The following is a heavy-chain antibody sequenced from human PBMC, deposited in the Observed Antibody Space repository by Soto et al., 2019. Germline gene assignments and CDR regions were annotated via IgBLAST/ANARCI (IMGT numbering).Heavy chain of an antibody. J-gene: IGHJ2*01. CDR2: LNRGGSGT. D-gene: IGHD3-16*01. V-gene: IGHV3-74*01. CDR3: ARGARGEGYFDL. Sequence: EVQLVESGGGLVQPGGSLRLSCAASGFIFSDYWMHWVRQAPGKGLVWVSRLNRGGSGTNYADFVKGRFTITRDNARNTVDLQMNSLRDEDTAVYYCARGARGEGYFDLWGRGTLLTVSS. CDR1: GFIFSDYW.